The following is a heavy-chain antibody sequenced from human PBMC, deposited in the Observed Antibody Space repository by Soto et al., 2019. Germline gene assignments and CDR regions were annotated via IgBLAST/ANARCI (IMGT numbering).Heavy chain of an antibody. D-gene: IGHD6-19*01. CDR2: ISYDGSNK. CDR1: GFTFSSYA. Sequence: GGSLRLSCAASGFTFSSYAMHWVHQAPGKGLEWVAVISYDGSNKYYADSVKGRFTISRDNSKNTLYLQMNSLRAEDTAVYYCARADYSSGWYDLPRLPFAFDIWGQGTMVTVSS. J-gene: IGHJ3*02. CDR3: ARADYSSGWYDLPRLPFAFDI. V-gene: IGHV3-30-3*01.